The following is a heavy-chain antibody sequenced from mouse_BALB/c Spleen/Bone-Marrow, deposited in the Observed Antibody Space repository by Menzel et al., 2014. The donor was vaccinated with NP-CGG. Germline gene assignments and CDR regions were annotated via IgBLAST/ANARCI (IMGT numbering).Heavy chain of an antibody. CDR2: INPDSSTI. J-gene: IGHJ2*01. D-gene: IGHD2-14*01. CDR1: GFDFSRYW. Sequence: EVKLLESGGGPVQPGGSLKLSCAASGFDFSRYWMSWVRQAPGKGLEWIGEINPDSSTINYTPSLKDKFIISRDNAKNTLTLKMSKVRSEATALYYCASPVYRYGPPAYWDEGTTLTISS. V-gene: IGHV4-1*02. CDR3: ASPVYRYGPPAY.